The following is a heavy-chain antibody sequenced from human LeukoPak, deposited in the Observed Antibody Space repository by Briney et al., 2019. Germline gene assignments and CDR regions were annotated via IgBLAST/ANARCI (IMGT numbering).Heavy chain of an antibody. J-gene: IGHJ4*02. Sequence: GRSLRLSCVASGFTFEDYAMHWVRHAPGKGLEWDSGISWNSGSIGYADSVKGRFTISRDNAKNSLYVQMNSLRAEDMALYYCAKGGSSYELDYWGQGTLVTVSS. CDR3: AKGGSSYELDY. V-gene: IGHV3-9*03. CDR1: GFTFEDYA. CDR2: ISWNSGSI. D-gene: IGHD1-26*01.